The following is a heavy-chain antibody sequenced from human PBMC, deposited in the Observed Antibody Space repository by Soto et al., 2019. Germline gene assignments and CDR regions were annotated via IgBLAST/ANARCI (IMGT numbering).Heavy chain of an antibody. CDR3: ASDAKGYCSGGSCQGAFDI. CDR1: GFTVSSNY. Sequence: PGGSLRLSCAASGFTVSSNYMSWVRQAPGKGLEWVSVIYSGGSTYYADSVKGRFTISRDNSKNTLYLQMNSLRAEDTAVYYCASDAKGYCSGGSCQGAFDIWGQGTMVTVSS. J-gene: IGHJ3*02. V-gene: IGHV3-66*01. D-gene: IGHD2-15*01. CDR2: IYSGGST.